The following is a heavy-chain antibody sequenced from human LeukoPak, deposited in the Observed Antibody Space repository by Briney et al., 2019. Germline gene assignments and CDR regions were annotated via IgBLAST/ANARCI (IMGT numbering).Heavy chain of an antibody. Sequence: SETLSITCAVYGGSFSGYYWSWIRQPPGKGLEWIGEINHSGSTNYNPSLKSRVTISVDTSKNQFSLKLSSVTAADTAVYYCASQAAAAGPVDYWGQGTLVTVSS. CDR2: INHSGST. CDR3: ASQAAAAGPVDY. J-gene: IGHJ4*02. CDR1: GGSFSGYY. D-gene: IGHD6-13*01. V-gene: IGHV4-34*01.